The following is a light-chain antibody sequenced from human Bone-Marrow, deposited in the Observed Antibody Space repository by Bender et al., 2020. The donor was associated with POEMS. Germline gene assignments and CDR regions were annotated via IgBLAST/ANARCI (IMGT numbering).Light chain of an antibody. V-gene: IGLV2-23*02. Sequence: QSALTQPASVSGSPGQSITISCTGTSSDIGTYNLVSWYQQHPGKAPKLMIYDVTKRPSGVPDRFSASKSGNTASLTISGLQAEDEADYYCCSYVGVGVFGSGTRVTV. CDR2: DVT. CDR1: SSDIGTYNL. J-gene: IGLJ1*01. CDR3: CSYVGVGV.